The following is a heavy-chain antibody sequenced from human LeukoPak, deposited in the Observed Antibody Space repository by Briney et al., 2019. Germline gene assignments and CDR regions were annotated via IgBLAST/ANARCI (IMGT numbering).Heavy chain of an antibody. CDR3: AAGTPNIVAHDAFDI. V-gene: IGHV1-58*02. CDR1: GFTFTSSA. Sequence: ASVKVSCKASGFTFTSSAMQWVRQARGQRLEWIGWIVVGSGNTNYTQKFQERVNITRDMSTSTAYMELSSLRSEDTAVYYCAAGTPNIVAHDAFDIWGQGTMVTVSS. D-gene: IGHD5-12*01. J-gene: IGHJ3*02. CDR2: IVVGSGNT.